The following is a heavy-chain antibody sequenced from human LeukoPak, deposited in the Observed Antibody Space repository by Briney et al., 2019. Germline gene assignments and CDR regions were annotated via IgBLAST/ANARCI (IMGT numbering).Heavy chain of an antibody. V-gene: IGHV4-34*01. CDR1: GWSFSGYY. Sequence: KPSETLSLTCAVYGWSFSGYYWSWIRQPPGEGLEWIGEINHSGSTNYNPSLKSRVTISVDTSKNQFSLKLSSVTAADTAVYYCARGLRYYDILTGYYTYYFDYWGQGTLVTVSS. CDR3: ARGLRYYDILTGYYTYYFDY. CDR2: INHSGST. D-gene: IGHD3-9*01. J-gene: IGHJ4*02.